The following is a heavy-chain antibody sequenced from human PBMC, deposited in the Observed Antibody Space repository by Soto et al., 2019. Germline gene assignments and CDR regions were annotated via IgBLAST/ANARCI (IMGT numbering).Heavy chain of an antibody. D-gene: IGHD6-6*01. CDR1: GFTFSTYA. CDR2: ISGSGGST. V-gene: IGHV3-23*01. CDR3: AKNWDTTSSSSSH. J-gene: IGHJ4*02. Sequence: EVQLLESGGGLVQPGGSLRLSCAASGFTFSTYAMSWVRQAPGKGLEWVSAISGSGGSTYYADSVKGRFTISRDKSKKTLYLQMNSLRAEDTAVYYSAKNWDTTSSSSSHWGQGTLVTVSS.